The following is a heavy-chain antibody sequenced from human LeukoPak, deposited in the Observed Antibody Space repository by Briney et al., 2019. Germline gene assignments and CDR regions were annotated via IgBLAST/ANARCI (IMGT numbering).Heavy chain of an antibody. CDR3: TRDVGIQLWLNYYYYYGMDV. CDR2: IIPIFGTA. D-gene: IGHD5-18*01. CDR1: GGTFSSYA. V-gene: IGHV1-69*13. J-gene: IGHJ6*02. Sequence: GASVKVSCKASGGTFSSYAISWVRQAPGQGLEWMGGIIPIFGTANYAQKFQGRATITADESTSTAYMELSSLRSEDTAVYYCTRDVGIQLWLNYYYYYGMDVWGQGTTVTVSS.